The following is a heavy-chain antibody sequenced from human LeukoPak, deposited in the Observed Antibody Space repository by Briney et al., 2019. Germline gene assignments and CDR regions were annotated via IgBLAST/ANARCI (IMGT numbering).Heavy chain of an antibody. J-gene: IGHJ4*02. CDR2: IYSGGST. CDR3: ARGDGYTSYYFDY. V-gene: IGHV3-53*01. Sequence: GGSLRLSCAAFGFTVSVNYMSWVRQAPGKGLEWVSVIYSGGSTYYADSVKGRFTISRDSSKNTLYLQMNSLRAEDTAVYYCARGDGYTSYYFDYWGQGTLVTVSS. CDR1: GFTVSVNY. D-gene: IGHD5-24*01.